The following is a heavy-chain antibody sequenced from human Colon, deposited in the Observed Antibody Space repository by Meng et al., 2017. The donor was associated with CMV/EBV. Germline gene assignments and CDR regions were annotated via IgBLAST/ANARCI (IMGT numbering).Heavy chain of an antibody. CDR2: ISWSGGSK. CDR3: AKLMGNTRVDH. CDR1: GISVDDYA. Sequence: SLKISCVVSGISVDDYAMHWVRQTPGKGLEWISGISWSGGSKVYGDAVQGRFTVSRDNFKNTLDLQMNSLRVEDAATYYCAKLMGNTRVDHWGQGTQVTVSS. J-gene: IGHJ5*02. D-gene: IGHD5-24*01. V-gene: IGHV3-9*01.